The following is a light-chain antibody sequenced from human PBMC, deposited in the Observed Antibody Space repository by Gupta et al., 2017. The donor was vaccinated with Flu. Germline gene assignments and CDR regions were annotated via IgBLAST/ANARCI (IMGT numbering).Light chain of an antibody. CDR1: SSNFGAGYD. Sequence: GTSSNFGAGYDVHWYQQLPGTAPKLLIYGNNNRASGVPDRFSGSKSGTSASLAITGLQAEDEADYYCQSYDISLSGSVFGGGTKLTVL. CDR2: GNN. J-gene: IGLJ3*02. V-gene: IGLV1-40*01. CDR3: QSYDISLSGSV.